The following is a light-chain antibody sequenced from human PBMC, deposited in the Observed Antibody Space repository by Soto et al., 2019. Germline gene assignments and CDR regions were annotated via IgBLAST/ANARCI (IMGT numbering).Light chain of an antibody. CDR2: GAS. Sequence: DIQMSQSPSSLSASIGDRATITCRANQGVRIYLAWYQQKPGKAPELLIYGASTLQSGVPSRFSGSGSVTDFTLTISSLQPEYVATYYCQQYNSAPYTFGQGTKLEIK. CDR3: QQYNSAPYT. CDR1: QGVRIY. J-gene: IGKJ2*01. V-gene: IGKV1-27*01.